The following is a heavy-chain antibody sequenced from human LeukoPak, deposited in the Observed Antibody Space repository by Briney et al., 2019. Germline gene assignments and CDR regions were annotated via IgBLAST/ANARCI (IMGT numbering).Heavy chain of an antibody. CDR3: ARHRFAGYSSSSSGRRYFDY. D-gene: IGHD6-13*01. CDR1: GGSISSYY. J-gene: IGHJ4*02. V-gene: IGHV4-59*08. Sequence: PSETLSLTCTVSGGSISSYYWSWIRQPPGKGLEWIGYIYYSGSTNYNPSLKSRVTISVDTSKNQFSLKLSSVTAADTAVYYFARHRFAGYSSSSSGRRYFDYWAQGTLVTVSS. CDR2: IYYSGST.